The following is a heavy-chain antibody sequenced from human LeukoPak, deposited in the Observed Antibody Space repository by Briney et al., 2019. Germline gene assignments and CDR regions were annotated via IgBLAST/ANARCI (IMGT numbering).Heavy chain of an antibody. D-gene: IGHD3-9*01. CDR3: TRGYDISDY. J-gene: IGHJ4*02. CDR1: GFILSNYR. Sequence: GGSLRLSCAASGFILSNYRMNWVRQAPGKGLEWVSYISSSGNSREYADSVKGRFTISRDNARDSLHLQMNSLRVDDTAMYYCTRGYDISDYWGQGTVVTVSS. V-gene: IGHV3-48*04. CDR2: ISSSGNSR.